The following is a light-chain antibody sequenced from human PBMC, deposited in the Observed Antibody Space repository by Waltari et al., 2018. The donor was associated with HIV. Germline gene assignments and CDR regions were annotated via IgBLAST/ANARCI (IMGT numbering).Light chain of an antibody. CDR2: DVL. CDR3: CSYGGTWTNVV. V-gene: IGLV2-11*01. J-gene: IGLJ2*01. Sequence: QSALTQPRSVSESPGQSVTISCTGTSGGFSNYNYVSWYQQHPGKAPNLIIYDVLNRPSGVPDRFSGSKSGNTASLTISGLQADDEADYYCCSYGGTWTNVVFGGGTELTVL. CDR1: SGGFSNYNY.